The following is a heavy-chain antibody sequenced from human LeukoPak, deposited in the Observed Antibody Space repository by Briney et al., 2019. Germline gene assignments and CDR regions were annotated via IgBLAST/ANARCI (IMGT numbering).Heavy chain of an antibody. Sequence: PSETLSLTCTVSGGSISSYDWSWIRQPAGKGLEWIGRIYTSGSTNYNPSLKSRVSMSVGTSKRQFSLKLSSVTAADTAVYYCARVSSSWYQDWYFDLWGRGTVVTVSS. V-gene: IGHV4-4*07. CDR2: IYTSGST. CDR1: GGSISSYD. D-gene: IGHD6-13*01. CDR3: ARVSSSWYQDWYFDL. J-gene: IGHJ2*01.